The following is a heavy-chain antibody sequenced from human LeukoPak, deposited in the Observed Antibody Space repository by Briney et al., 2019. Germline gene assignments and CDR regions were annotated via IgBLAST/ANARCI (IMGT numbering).Heavy chain of an antibody. CDR1: NYTFTDYG. CDR2: VSAFNGHT. V-gene: IGHV1-18*01. CDR3: ARALAVTGRGPRDFDF. D-gene: IGHD6-19*01. J-gene: IGHJ4*02. Sequence: ASVKVSCKASNYTFTDYGINWVRQAPGQGLEWVGWVSAFNGHTSYAQKFQGRITMTTDTSTSTAHMELRSLTSDDTAVYYCARALAVTGRGPRDFDFWGQGTLVTVSS.